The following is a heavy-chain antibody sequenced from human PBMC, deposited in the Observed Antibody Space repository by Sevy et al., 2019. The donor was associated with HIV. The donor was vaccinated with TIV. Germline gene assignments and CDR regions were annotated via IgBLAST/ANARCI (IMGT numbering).Heavy chain of an antibody. CDR2: ISWNSRNI. J-gene: IGHJ6*02. V-gene: IGHV3-9*01. CDR3: AKDINRGCDGVNCYSYYYNFYGLDV. D-gene: IGHD2-21*01. CDR1: GFPFNDHA. Sequence: GGSLRLSWAASGFPFNDHAMHWVRQVPGKGLEWVSGISWNSRNIGYADSVKGRFTISRDNARHFVYLEMNSLRPEDTAFYYCAKDINRGCDGVNCYSYYYNFYGLDVRGQGTTVTVSS.